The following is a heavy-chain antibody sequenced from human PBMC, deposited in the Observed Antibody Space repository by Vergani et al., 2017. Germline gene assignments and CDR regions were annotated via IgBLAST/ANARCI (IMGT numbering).Heavy chain of an antibody. CDR1: DSSIMTNPY. V-gene: IGHV4-38-2*01. D-gene: IGHD3-10*01. CDR3: ARHRGSGGFFPSSYFYGMDV. Sequence: QVQLQESGPGLAKPSETLTLTCDVSDSSIMTNPYWGWFRQSPGKGLEWMGCIHHSGDTHYNSSLKSGVSISIVSSSKFSLSLTSVTAADTAIYYCARHRGSGGFFPSSYFYGMDVWGHGTTVTVSS. CDR2: IHHSGDT. J-gene: IGHJ6*02.